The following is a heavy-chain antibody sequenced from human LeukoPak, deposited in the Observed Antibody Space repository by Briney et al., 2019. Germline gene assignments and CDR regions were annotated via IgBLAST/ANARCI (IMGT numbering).Heavy chain of an antibody. D-gene: IGHD3-3*01. Sequence: SETLSLTCAVYGGSFSGYYWSWIRQPPGKGLEWIGEINHSGSTNYNPSLKSRVTISVDTSKNQFSLKLSSVTAADTAVYYCARGPYYDFWSGYHIYYYYMDVWSKGTTVTVSS. CDR2: INHSGST. J-gene: IGHJ6*03. V-gene: IGHV4-34*01. CDR3: ARGPYYDFWSGYHIYYYYMDV. CDR1: GGSFSGYY.